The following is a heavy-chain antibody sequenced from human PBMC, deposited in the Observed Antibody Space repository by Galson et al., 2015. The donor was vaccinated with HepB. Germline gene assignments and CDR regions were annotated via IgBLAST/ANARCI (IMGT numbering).Heavy chain of an antibody. CDR3: AREWGQQLVSYGMDV. V-gene: IGHV3-48*03. CDR2: ISSSGRSV. D-gene: IGHD6-13*01. Sequence: SLILSCAASRFTFSTYEMNWVRQAPGKGLVWVSYISSSGRSVYHADSVKGRFTISRDNAKNSLYLQMNSLRAEDTAVYYCAREWGQQLVSYGMDVWGQWTTVTVSS. CDR1: RFTFSTYE. J-gene: IGHJ6*02.